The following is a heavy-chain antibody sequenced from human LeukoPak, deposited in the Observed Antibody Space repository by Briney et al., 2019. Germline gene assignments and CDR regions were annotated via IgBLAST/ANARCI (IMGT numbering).Heavy chain of an antibody. J-gene: IGHJ4*02. D-gene: IGHD2-15*01. CDR2: IIPIFGTA. Sequence: SVKVSCKASGGTFSSYAISWVRQAPGQGLEWMGRIIPIFGTANYAQKFQGRVTITADKSTSAAYMELSSLRSEDTAVYYCARIPSGGRHQDYWGQGTLVTVSS. CDR1: GGTFSSYA. V-gene: IGHV1-69*06. CDR3: ARIPSGGRHQDY.